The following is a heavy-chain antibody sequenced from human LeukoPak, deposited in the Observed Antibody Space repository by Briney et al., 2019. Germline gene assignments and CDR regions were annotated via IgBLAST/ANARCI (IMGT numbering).Heavy chain of an antibody. CDR1: GGSFSGYY. CDR2: IYYSGST. Sequence: PSETLSLTCAVYGGSFSGYYWSWIRQPPGKGLEWIGSIYYSGSTYYNPSLKSRVTISVDTSKNQFSLKLSSVTAADTAVYYCARHQVDSSSPLPGSLDYWGQGTLVTVSS. D-gene: IGHD6-19*01. J-gene: IGHJ4*02. V-gene: IGHV4-34*01. CDR3: ARHQVDSSSPLPGSLDY.